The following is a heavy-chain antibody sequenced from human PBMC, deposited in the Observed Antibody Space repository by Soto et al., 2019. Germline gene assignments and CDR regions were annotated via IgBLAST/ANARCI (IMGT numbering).Heavy chain of an antibody. Sequence: EVQLLESGGGLVQPGESLRLSCAASGFTFSSYAMSWVRQAPGKGLEWVSVISGSDDSTYYADSVKGRFTISRDNSKNTLYLQMNSLRAEDTAVYYCAKRSSSSTFDYWGQETLVTFSS. CDR3: AKRSSSSTFDY. J-gene: IGHJ4*02. CDR1: GFTFSSYA. CDR2: ISGSDDST. D-gene: IGHD6-6*01. V-gene: IGHV3-23*01.